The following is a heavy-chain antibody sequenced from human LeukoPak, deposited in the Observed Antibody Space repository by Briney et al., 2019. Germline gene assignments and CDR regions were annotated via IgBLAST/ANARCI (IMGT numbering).Heavy chain of an antibody. J-gene: IGHJ3*02. Sequence: ASVKVSCKVSGYTLTELSMHWVRQAPGKGLEWMGGFDPEDGETVYAQKFQGRVTMTEDTSTDTAHMELNSLRAEDTAVYYCARVVYCSGGSCHIFAFDIWGRGTMVTVSS. CDR3: ARVVYCSGGSCHIFAFDI. CDR1: GYTLTELS. V-gene: IGHV1-24*01. D-gene: IGHD2-15*01. CDR2: FDPEDGET.